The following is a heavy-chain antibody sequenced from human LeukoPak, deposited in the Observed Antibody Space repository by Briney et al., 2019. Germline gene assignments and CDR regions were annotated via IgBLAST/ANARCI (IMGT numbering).Heavy chain of an antibody. Sequence: GGSLRLSCEASGFTFSSYDMNWVRQAPGKGLQWISHITQGGSTIYYADSVKGRFTIFRDNAKSSLYLQMDSLRVEDTAIYYCARAYSSSWYSDVSDYWGQGTLVTVSS. CDR3: ARAYSSSWYSDVSDY. CDR2: ITQGGSTI. J-gene: IGHJ4*02. CDR1: GFTFSSYD. V-gene: IGHV3-48*03. D-gene: IGHD6-13*01.